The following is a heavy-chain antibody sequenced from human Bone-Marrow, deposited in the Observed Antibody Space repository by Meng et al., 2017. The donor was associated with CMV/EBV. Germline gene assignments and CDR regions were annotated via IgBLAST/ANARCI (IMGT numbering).Heavy chain of an antibody. D-gene: IGHD3-3*01. J-gene: IGHJ6*02. V-gene: IGHV4-39*07. Sequence: SETLFLTCTVPGGSISSSSYYWGWIRQPPGKGLEWIGSIYYSGSTYYNPSLKSRVTISVDTSKNQFSLKLSSVTAADTAVYYCATGQGRYFWSGYWDVWGQRTTVTVSS. CDR3: ATGQGRYFWSGYWDV. CDR2: IYYSGST. CDR1: GGSISSSSYY.